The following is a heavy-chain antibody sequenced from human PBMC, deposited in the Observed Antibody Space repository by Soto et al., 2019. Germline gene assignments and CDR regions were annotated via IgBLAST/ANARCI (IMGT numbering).Heavy chain of an antibody. D-gene: IGHD4-17*01. CDR3: ASPPTTGNSYYYGMDV. CDR1: GGTFSNYA. CDR2: IIPIFVTA. V-gene: IGHV1-69*12. Sequence: QVQLVQSGAEVKKPGSSVKVSCKASGGTFSNYAISWVRQAPGQGLEWMGGIIPIFVTANYAQKVQGRVTITADESTSTAYMDLSSLRSEDTAVYYCASPPTTGNSYYYGMDVWGQGTTVTVSS. J-gene: IGHJ6*02.